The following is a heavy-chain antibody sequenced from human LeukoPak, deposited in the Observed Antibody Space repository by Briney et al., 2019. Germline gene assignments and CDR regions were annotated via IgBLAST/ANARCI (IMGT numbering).Heavy chain of an antibody. Sequence: SETLSLTCTVSGGSISSYYWSWIRQPPGKGLEWIGYIYYSGTTNYYPSLKSRVTISVDTSKNQFSLKLSSVTAADTAVYYCARGVYIAAAQYGYWGQGTLVTVSS. CDR2: IYYSGTT. CDR1: GGSISSYY. D-gene: IGHD6-13*01. V-gene: IGHV4-59*01. J-gene: IGHJ4*02. CDR3: ARGVYIAAAQYGY.